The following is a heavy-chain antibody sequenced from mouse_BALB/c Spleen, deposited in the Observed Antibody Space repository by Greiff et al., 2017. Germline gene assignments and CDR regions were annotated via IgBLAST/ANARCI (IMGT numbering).Heavy chain of an antibody. CDR3: ARSRVRRDYYAMDY. J-gene: IGHJ4*01. D-gene: IGHD2-14*01. Sequence: VMLVESAAELARPGASVKMSCKASGYTFTSYTMHWVKQRPGQGLEWIGYINPSSGYTEYNQKFKDKTTLTADKSSSTAYMQLSSLTSEDSAVYYCARSRVRRDYYAMDYWGQGTSVTVSS. CDR1: GYTFTSYT. CDR2: INPSSGYT. V-gene: IGHV1-4*02.